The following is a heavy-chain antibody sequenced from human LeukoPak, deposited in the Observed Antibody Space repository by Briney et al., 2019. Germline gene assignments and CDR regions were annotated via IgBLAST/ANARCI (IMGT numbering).Heavy chain of an antibody. CDR1: GGSISSYY. CDR2: IYYSGST. J-gene: IGHJ4*02. CDR3: ARVTGYMIEDYFDY. V-gene: IGHV4-59*01. Sequence: SETLSPTCTVSGGSISSYYWSWIRQPPGKGLEWIGYIYYSGSTNYNPSLKSRVTISVETSKNQFSLKLSSVTAADTAVYYCARVTGYMIEDYFDYWGQGTLVAVSS. D-gene: IGHD3-22*01.